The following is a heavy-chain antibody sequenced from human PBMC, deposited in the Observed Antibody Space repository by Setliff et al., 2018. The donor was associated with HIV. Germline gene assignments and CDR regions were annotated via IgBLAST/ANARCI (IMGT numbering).Heavy chain of an antibody. CDR2: IYSGGTT. Sequence: GGSLRLSCVTSGITFINAAMAWVRQAPGKGPEWISFIYSGGTTYYTDSVKGRFTISRDNSKNTLYLQMNSLRAEDSAVYYCAREVAADGTYFDYWGQGALVTVSS. J-gene: IGHJ4*01. CDR1: GITFINAA. CDR3: AREVAADGTYFDY. D-gene: IGHD6-13*01. V-gene: IGHV3-66*02.